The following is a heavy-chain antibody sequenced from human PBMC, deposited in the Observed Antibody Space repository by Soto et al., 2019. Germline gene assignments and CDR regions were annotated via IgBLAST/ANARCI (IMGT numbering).Heavy chain of an antibody. CDR3: AKDLTGMYYFDY. J-gene: IGHJ4*01. CDR1: GFTFSSYG. V-gene: IGHV3-30*18. CDR2: ISYDGSNK. Sequence: QVQLVESGGGVVQPGRSLRLSCAASGFTFSSYGMHWVRQAPGKGLEWVAVISYDGSNKYYADSVKGRFTISRDNSKNTLYLQMNSLRAEDTAVYYCAKDLTGMYYFDYWGHGTLVTVSS. D-gene: IGHD1-1*01.